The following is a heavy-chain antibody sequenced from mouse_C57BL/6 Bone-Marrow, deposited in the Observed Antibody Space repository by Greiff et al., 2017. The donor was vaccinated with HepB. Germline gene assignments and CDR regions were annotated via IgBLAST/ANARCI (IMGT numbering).Heavy chain of an antibody. D-gene: IGHD2-1*01. V-gene: IGHV1-26*01. CDR1: GYTFTDYY. CDR2: INPNNGGT. J-gene: IGHJ4*01. CDR3: AKWSLRERYAMDY. Sequence: EVQLQQSGPELVKPGASVKISCKASGYTFTDYYMNWVKQSHGKSLEWIGDINPNNGGTSYNQKFKGKATLTVEKSSSTAYMELRSLTSEDSAVYYCAKWSLRERYAMDYWGQGTSVTVSS.